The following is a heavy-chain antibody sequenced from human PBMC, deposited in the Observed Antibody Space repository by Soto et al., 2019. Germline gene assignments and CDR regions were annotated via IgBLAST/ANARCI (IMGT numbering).Heavy chain of an antibody. CDR2: ISYDGSNK. CDR1: GFTFSSYG. V-gene: IGHV3-30*18. D-gene: IGHD4-17*01. CDR3: AKVPNYVRYGDYYNYGMDV. J-gene: IGHJ6*02. Sequence: QVQLVESGGGVVQPGRSLRLSCAASGFTFSSYGMHWVRQAPGKGLEWVAVISYDGSNKYYADSVKGRFTISRDNSKNTLYLQMNSLRAEDTAVYYCAKVPNYVRYGDYYNYGMDVWGQGTTVTVSS.